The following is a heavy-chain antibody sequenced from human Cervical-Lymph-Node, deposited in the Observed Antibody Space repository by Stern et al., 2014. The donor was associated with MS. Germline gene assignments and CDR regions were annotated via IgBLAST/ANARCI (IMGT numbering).Heavy chain of an antibody. D-gene: IGHD4-17*01. V-gene: IGHV1-69*04. CDR1: GGTFSSSG. CDR3: ATLGVTTGDFDP. J-gene: IGHJ5*02. Sequence: QLVQSGSEVKKPGSSVRVSCKASGGTFSSSGISWVRQAPGQGLEWMGRITPILSITNYAQNFQGRVTITADKSTSTDYMELSSLRSEDTAVYYCATLGVTTGDFDPWGQGTLVTVSS. CDR2: ITPILSIT.